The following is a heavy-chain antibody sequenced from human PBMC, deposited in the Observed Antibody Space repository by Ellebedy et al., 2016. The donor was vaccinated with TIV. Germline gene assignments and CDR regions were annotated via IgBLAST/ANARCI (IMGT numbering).Heavy chain of an antibody. CDR2: IWYDGSNK. CDR1: GFTFSSYG. D-gene: IGHD3-22*01. Sequence: GESLKISXAASGFTFSSYGMHWVRQAPGKGLEWVAVIWYDGSNKYYADSVKGRFTISRDNSKNTLWLQMNSLRAEDTAVYYCAPLPDIYSSDGTWGQGTLVTVSS. CDR3: APLPDIYSSDGT. J-gene: IGHJ5*02. V-gene: IGHV3-33*01.